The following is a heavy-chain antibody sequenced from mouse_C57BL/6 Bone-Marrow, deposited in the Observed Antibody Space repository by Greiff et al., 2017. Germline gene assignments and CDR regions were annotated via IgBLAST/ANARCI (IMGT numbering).Heavy chain of an antibody. Sequence: EVQLQQSGPELVKPGASVKISCKASGYTFTDYYMNWVKQSHGKSLEWIGDINPNNGGTSYKQKFKGKDTLTVDKSSSTAYMELRSLTSEDSAVYYCARSFITTVVGGYWGQGTTLTVSS. D-gene: IGHD1-1*01. J-gene: IGHJ2*01. CDR3: ARSFITTVVGGY. CDR2: INPNNGGT. V-gene: IGHV1-26*01. CDR1: GYTFTDYY.